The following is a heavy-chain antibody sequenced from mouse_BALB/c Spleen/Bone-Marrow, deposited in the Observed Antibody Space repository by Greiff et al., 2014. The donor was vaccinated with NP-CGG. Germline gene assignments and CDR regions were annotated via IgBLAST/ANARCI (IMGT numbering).Heavy chain of an antibody. CDR1: GFTFSSYG. Sequence: EVKLVESGGDLAKPGGSLKLSCAASGFTFSSYGMSWGRQTPDKRLEWVATISSGGSNTYYPDSVKGRFTISRDNAKNTLCLQMSSLKSEDTAMYYCARHQRYYAMDYWGQGTSVTVSS. J-gene: IGHJ4*01. V-gene: IGHV5-6*02. CDR3: ARHQRYYAMDY. CDR2: ISSGGSNT.